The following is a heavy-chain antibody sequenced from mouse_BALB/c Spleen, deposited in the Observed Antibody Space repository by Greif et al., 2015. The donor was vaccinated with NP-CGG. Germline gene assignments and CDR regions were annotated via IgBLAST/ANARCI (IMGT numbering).Heavy chain of an antibody. V-gene: IGHV2-9*02. CDR1: GFSLTTYG. D-gene: IGHD2-4*01. J-gene: IGHJ3*01. CDR2: IWAGGNT. Sequence: VNVVESGPGLVAPSQSLSITCTVSGFSLTTYGVHWIRQPPGKGLEWLGIIWAGGNTSYNSALTPRLSISKDNSKSXVFLKMNSLKTDGTAMYYCARAYDFWGQGTLVTVCA. CDR3: ARAYDF.